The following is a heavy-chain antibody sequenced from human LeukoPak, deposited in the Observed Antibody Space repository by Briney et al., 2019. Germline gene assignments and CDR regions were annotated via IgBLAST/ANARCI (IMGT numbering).Heavy chain of an antibody. V-gene: IGHV4-59*12. D-gene: IGHD3-10*01. J-gene: IGHJ5*02. CDR1: GGSISSYY. Sequence: SETLSLTCTVSGGSISSYYWSWIRQPPGKGLEWIGYIYYSGSTNYNPSLKSRVTISVDTSKNQFSLKLSSVTAADTAVYYCARWGINYGSGSFWWFDPWGQGTLVTVSS. CDR2: IYYSGST. CDR3: ARWGINYGSGSFWWFDP.